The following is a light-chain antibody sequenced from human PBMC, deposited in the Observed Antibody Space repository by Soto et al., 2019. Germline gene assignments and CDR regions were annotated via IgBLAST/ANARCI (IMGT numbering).Light chain of an antibody. Sequence: QSALTQPASVSGSPGQSITISCTGTSSDVGDYDYVSWYQQHPGKAPKLLIYEVSNRPSGVSNRFSGSKSGNTASLTISGLQAEDEADYYCSSYTSSSTLFVFGVGTKLTVL. V-gene: IGLV2-14*01. CDR3: SSYTSSSTLFV. CDR2: EVS. CDR1: SSDVGDYDY. J-gene: IGLJ1*01.